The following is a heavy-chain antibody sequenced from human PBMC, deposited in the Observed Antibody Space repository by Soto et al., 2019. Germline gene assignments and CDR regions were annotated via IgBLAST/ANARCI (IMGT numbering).Heavy chain of an antibody. J-gene: IGHJ4*02. CDR1: GFTFSSYA. CDR2: IRDSGGSK. CDR3: ARAPRYYYDSSGYYRD. D-gene: IGHD3-22*01. V-gene: IGHV3-23*01. Sequence: GGSLRLSCAASGFTFSSYAMSWVRQAPGKGLEWVAVIRDSGGSKYYADSVKGRFTISGDNSKNTLYLQMNSLRAEDTAVYYCARAPRYYYDSSGYYRDWGQGTLVTVSS.